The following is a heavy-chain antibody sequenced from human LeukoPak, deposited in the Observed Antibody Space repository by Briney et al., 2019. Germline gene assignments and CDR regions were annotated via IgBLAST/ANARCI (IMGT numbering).Heavy chain of an antibody. Sequence: ASVKVSCKASGYTFTGYYMHWVRQAPGQGLEWMGWINPNSGGTNYAQKFQGRVTMPRDTSIRTAYMELSRLRSDDTAVYYCARVEKSGRAFDYWGQGTLVTVSS. D-gene: IGHD1-26*01. J-gene: IGHJ4*02. V-gene: IGHV1-2*02. CDR2: INPNSGGT. CDR3: ARVEKSGRAFDY. CDR1: GYTFTGYY.